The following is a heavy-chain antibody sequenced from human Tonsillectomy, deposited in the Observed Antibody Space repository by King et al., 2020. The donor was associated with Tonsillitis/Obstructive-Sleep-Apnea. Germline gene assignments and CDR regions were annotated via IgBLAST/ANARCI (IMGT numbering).Heavy chain of an antibody. CDR2: INSDGDST. D-gene: IGHD6-19*01. CDR3: VKDRCGKSIGVAGDFDS. J-gene: IGHJ4*02. V-gene: IGHV3-64*05. CDR1: GFTFSSYA. Sequence: VQLVESGGGLVQPGGSLRLSCSASGFTFSSYAMHWVRQAPGKGLKYVSAINSDGDSTYYADSVKGRFTISRDNSKNTLYVQMSSLRAEDTAVYYCVKDRCGKSIGVAGDFDSWGQGTLVTVSS.